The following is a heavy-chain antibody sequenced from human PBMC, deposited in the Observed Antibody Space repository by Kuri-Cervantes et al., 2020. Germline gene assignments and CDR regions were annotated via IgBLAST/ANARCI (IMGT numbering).Heavy chain of an antibody. CDR1: GGSFRGYY. CDR2: INHSGST. J-gene: IGHJ4*02. CDR3: ARWRGGYSRAFDY. D-gene: IGHD5-24*01. Sequence: SETLSLTCEVSGGSFRGYYWSWIRQSPGKGMEWIGEINHSGSTNYNPSLKSRVTISVDTSKNQFSLKLSSVTAADTAVYYCARWRGGYSRAFDYWGQGTLVTVSS. V-gene: IGHV4-34*01.